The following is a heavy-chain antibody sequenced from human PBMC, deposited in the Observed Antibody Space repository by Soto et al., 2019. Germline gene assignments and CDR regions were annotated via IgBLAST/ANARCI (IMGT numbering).Heavy chain of an antibody. CDR1: GYTFTTFW. V-gene: IGHV5-51*01. CDR3: ARQSYYDSSGYYYYYGMDV. Sequence: PGEALNISCKGSGYTFTTFWIGWVRQLPGKGLEWMGIIYPGDSDTRYSPSFQGQVTISADKSISTAYLQWSSLKASDTAMYYRARQSYYDSSGYYYYYGMDVWGQGTTVTVSS. J-gene: IGHJ6*02. CDR2: IYPGDSDT. D-gene: IGHD3-22*01.